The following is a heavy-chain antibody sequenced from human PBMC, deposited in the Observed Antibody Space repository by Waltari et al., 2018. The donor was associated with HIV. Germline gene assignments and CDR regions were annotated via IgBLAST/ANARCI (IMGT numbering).Heavy chain of an antibody. J-gene: IGHJ6*02. V-gene: IGHV4-61*02. Sequence: QVQLQESGPGLVKPSQTLSLTCTVSGGSISSGSYYWSWIRQPAGKGLEWIGRIYTSGSTNYNPSLKSRVTISVDTSKNQFSLKLSSVTAADTAVYYCAGLVVVVAESGYYYGMDVWGQGTTVTVSS. D-gene: IGHD2-15*01. CDR1: GGSISSGSYY. CDR2: IYTSGST. CDR3: AGLVVVVAESGYYYGMDV.